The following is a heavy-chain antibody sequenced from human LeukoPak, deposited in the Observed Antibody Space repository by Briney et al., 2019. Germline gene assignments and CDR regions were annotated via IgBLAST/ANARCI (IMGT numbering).Heavy chain of an antibody. Sequence: SETLSLTCAVYGGSFSGYYWSWIRQPPGKGLEWIGEINHSGSTNYNPSLKSRVTISVDTSKNQFSLKLSSVTAADTAVYYCARRARGATRPYWFDPWGQGTLVTVSS. J-gene: IGHJ5*02. D-gene: IGHD6-6*01. V-gene: IGHV4-34*01. CDR2: INHSGST. CDR1: GGSFSGYY. CDR3: ARRARGATRPYWFDP.